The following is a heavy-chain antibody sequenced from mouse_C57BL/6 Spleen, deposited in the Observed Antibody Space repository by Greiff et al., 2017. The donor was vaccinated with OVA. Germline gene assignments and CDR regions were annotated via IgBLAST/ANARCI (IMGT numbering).Heavy chain of an antibody. Sequence: DVQLQESGGDLVKPGGSLKLSCAASGFTFSSYGMSWVRQTPDKRLEWVATISSGGSYTYYPDSVKGRFTISRDNAKNTLYLQMSSLKSEDTAMYYCARHDGNYNYYAMDYWGQGTSVTVSS. J-gene: IGHJ4*01. CDR2: ISSGGSYT. CDR1: GFTFSSYG. CDR3: ARHDGNYNYYAMDY. V-gene: IGHV5-6*01. D-gene: IGHD2-1*01.